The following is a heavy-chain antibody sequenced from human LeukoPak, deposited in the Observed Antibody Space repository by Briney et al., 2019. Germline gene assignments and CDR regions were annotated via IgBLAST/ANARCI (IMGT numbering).Heavy chain of an antibody. CDR3: AKDEGDSGYGGYDSRPSFDY. V-gene: IGHV3-23*01. CDR2: ISGSCGST. CDR1: GFTFSSYA. Sequence: PGGSLRLSCAASGFTFSSYAMIGVRQAPRKGLDGVAAISGSCGSTYYADSVKGRFTISRDNSKNTLYLQMNSLRAEATAVYDCAKDEGDSGYGGYDSRPSFDYWGQGTLVTVSS. D-gene: IGHD5-12*01. J-gene: IGHJ4*02.